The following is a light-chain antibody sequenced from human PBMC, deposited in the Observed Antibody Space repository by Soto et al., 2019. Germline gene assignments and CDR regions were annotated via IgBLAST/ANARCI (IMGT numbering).Light chain of an antibody. CDR2: GAS. J-gene: IGKJ3*01. V-gene: IGKV3-20*01. Sequence: EIVLTQSPGTLSLSPGERATLSCRASQSVSSSYLAWYQQKPGQAPRLLIYGASSRATGIPDRFSGSGSGTDFTHTSSRLEPEDFAVYYCQQYGSSPLTFGPGTKVYIK. CDR1: QSVSSSY. CDR3: QQYGSSPLT.